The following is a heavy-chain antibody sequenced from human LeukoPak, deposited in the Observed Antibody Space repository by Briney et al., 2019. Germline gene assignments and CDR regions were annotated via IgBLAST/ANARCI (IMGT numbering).Heavy chain of an antibody. V-gene: IGHV3-15*01. CDR2: IKSKTDGGTT. CDR1: GFSFSSYG. Sequence: GGSLRLACAASGFSFSSYGMHWVRQAPGKGLEWVGRIKSKTDGGTTDYAAPVKGRFTISRDDSKNTLYLQMNSLKTEDTAVYYCTTDSGLYYYDSSGYLFDYWGQGTLVTVSS. J-gene: IGHJ4*02. CDR3: TTDSGLYYYDSSGYLFDY. D-gene: IGHD3-22*01.